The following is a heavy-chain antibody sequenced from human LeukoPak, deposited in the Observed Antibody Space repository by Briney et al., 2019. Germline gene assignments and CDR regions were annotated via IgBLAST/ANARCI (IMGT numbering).Heavy chain of an antibody. V-gene: IGHV3-21*01. Sequence: GGSLRLSCAASGFTFSSYSMNWVRQAPGKGLEWVSSISSSSSYIYYADSVKGRFTISRDNAKNSLYLQMNSLRAEDTAVYYCARGLIYGDHFDYWGQGTLVTVSS. J-gene: IGHJ4*02. CDR2: ISSSSSYI. CDR1: GFTFSSYS. CDR3: ARGLIYGDHFDY. D-gene: IGHD4-17*01.